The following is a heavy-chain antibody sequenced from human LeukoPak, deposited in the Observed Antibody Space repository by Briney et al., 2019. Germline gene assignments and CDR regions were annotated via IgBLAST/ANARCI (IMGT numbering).Heavy chain of an antibody. D-gene: IGHD1-26*01. J-gene: IGHJ4*02. CDR3: ARDLSSTSNWEFDY. V-gene: IGHV1-2*06. Sequence: ASVKVSCKASGYTFTDYFIHWVRQAPGQGPEWMGRMNGNSGVTMYAQTLQDRVTMTRNTSISTAYMELSSLTSDDTAVYYCARDLSSTSNWEFDYWGQGTLVTVSS. CDR2: MNGNSGVT. CDR1: GYTFTDYF.